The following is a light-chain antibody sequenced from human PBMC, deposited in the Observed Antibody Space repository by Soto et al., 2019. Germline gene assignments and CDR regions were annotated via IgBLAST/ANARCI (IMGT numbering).Light chain of an antibody. CDR1: QSVRSY. CDR3: QQRSNWLIT. CDR2: DAS. Sequence: EVVLTQSPATLSLSPGERATLSCRASQSVRSYLAWYQQKPGQAPRLLIYDASNRATGIPARFSGSGSGTDFNFTISSLGPEEFAVYYCQQRSNWLITFGQGTRLEIK. V-gene: IGKV3-11*01. J-gene: IGKJ5*01.